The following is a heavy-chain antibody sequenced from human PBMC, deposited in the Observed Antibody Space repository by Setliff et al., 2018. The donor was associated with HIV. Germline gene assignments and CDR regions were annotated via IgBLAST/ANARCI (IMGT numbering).Heavy chain of an antibody. J-gene: IGHJ4*02. CDR1: GYTFTDYY. D-gene: IGHD4-17*01. Sequence: ASVKVSCKASGYTFTDYYIHWVRQAPGQGLEWMGWIYPNTGGTNYAQEFQGRVTMTRDTSISTAYMELSRLRSDDTAVYYCARSTTADWDQGTLVTVSS. V-gene: IGHV1-2*02. CDR2: IYPNTGGT. CDR3: ARSTTAD.